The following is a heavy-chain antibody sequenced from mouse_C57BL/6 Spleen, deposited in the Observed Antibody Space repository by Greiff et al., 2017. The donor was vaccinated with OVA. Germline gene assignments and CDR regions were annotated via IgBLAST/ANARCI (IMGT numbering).Heavy chain of an antibody. Sequence: QVQLKQSGPELVKPGASVKISCKASGYAFSSSWMNWVKQRPGKGLEWIGRIYPGDGDTNYNGKFKGKATLTADKSSSTAYMQLSSLTSEDSAVYFCARGGDLDYYFDYWGQGTTLTVSS. V-gene: IGHV1-82*01. CDR2: IYPGDGDT. CDR3: ARGGDLDYYFDY. CDR1: GYAFSSSW. J-gene: IGHJ2*01. D-gene: IGHD3-3*01.